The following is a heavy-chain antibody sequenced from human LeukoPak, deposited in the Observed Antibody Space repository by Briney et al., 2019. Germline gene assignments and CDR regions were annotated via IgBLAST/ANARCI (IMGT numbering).Heavy chain of an antibody. CDR1: GYSISSGYF. D-gene: IGHD2-15*01. Sequence: SETLSLTCAVSGYSISSGYFWGWIRQPPGKGLEWIASMYHRGRTYHNPSLKSRVTISVDRSKNQFSLKLSSVTAADTAVYYCARDADILAAFDIWGQGTMVTVSS. CDR2: MYHRGRT. CDR3: ARDADILAAFDI. V-gene: IGHV4-38-2*02. J-gene: IGHJ3*02.